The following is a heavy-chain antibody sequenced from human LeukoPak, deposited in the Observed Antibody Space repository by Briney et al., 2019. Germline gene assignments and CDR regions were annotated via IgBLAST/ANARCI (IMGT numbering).Heavy chain of an antibody. Sequence: GRSLRLSCAVSGFKFSIYAMHWVRQAPGKGLKWVAVISSDATNKFHADSVKGRFTISRDNSKNSLYLQMNSLRVEDTAIYYCARGLVRGVPVDPWGQGTLVTVSS. CDR2: ISSDATNK. V-gene: IGHV3-30-3*01. J-gene: IGHJ5*02. CDR3: ARGLVRGVPVDP. CDR1: GFKFSIYA. D-gene: IGHD3-10*01.